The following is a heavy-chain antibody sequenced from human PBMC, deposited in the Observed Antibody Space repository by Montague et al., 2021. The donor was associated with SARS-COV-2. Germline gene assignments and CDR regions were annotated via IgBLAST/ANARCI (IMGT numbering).Heavy chain of an antibody. V-gene: IGHV3-21*01. CDR3: ARGKSTWSSDDAFDI. Sequence: SLRLSCAASGFTFSRYSMNWVRQAPGKGLEWVSSISSSSSYIYYADSVKGRFTISRDNAKNSLYLQMNSLRAEDTAVYYCARGKSTWSSDDAFDIWGQGTMVTVSS. CDR2: ISSSSSYI. J-gene: IGHJ3*02. CDR1: GFTFSRYS. D-gene: IGHD1-26*01.